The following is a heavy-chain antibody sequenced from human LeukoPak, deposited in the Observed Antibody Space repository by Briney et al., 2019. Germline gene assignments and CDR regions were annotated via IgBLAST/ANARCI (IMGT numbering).Heavy chain of an antibody. CDR2: IYYSGST. V-gene: IGHV4-39*07. D-gene: IGHD3-22*01. CDR3: ARGYDGSGYYYRNWYFDL. J-gene: IGHJ2*01. CDR1: GGSISSTSCY. Sequence: SETLSLTCSVSGGSISSTSCYWGWIRQPPGKGLEWIGGIYYSGSTYYNPSLKGRVTISVDTSKNQFSLKLSSVTAADTAVYYCARGYDGSGYYYRNWYFDLWGRGTLVTVSS.